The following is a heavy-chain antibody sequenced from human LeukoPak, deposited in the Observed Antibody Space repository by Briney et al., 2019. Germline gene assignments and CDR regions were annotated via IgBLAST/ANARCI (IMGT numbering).Heavy chain of an antibody. CDR2: IIPIFRTA. V-gene: IGHV1-69*05. Sequence: ASGKASCKASESTFSSYAISWVRQAPGQGLGWMGGIIPIFRTANYAQTFQGRVKITTDDAKSTAYMELSRMRSEDTAVYYCARAGRGSYLRGSLNYWGQGTLVTVSS. J-gene: IGHJ4*02. D-gene: IGHD1-26*01. CDR3: ARAGRGSYLRGSLNY. CDR1: ESTFSSYA.